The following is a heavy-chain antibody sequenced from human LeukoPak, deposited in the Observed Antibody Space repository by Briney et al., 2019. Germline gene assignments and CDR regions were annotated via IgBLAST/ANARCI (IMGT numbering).Heavy chain of an antibody. CDR1: GYSVTSYW. CDR2: IYPGDSDT. CDR3: ARAEQLDPFDY. V-gene: IGHV5-51*01. Sequence: GESLKISWKGAGYSVTSYWIGWVRQMPGKGLEWMGIIYPGDSDTRYSPSFQGQVTISADKSISTAYLQWSSLKASDTAMYYCARAEQLDPFDYWAQGTLVTVSS. J-gene: IGHJ4*02. D-gene: IGHD6-13*01.